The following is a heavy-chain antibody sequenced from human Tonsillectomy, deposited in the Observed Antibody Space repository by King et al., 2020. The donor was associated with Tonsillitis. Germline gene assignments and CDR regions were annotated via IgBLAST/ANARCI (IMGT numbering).Heavy chain of an antibody. J-gene: IGHJ4*02. CDR3: ARDGNDRASRGYSYGRNFDY. D-gene: IGHD5-18*01. Sequence: VQLQESGPGLVKPSETLSLTCTVSGGSVSSGSYYWSWIRQPPGKGLEWIGYIYYSGSTNYNPFLNSRVTISVDPSKNQFSLKLSSVTAADTAGYYCARDGNDRASRGYSYGRNFDYWGQGTLVTVSS. CDR2: IYYSGST. V-gene: IGHV4-61*01. CDR1: GGSVSSGSYY.